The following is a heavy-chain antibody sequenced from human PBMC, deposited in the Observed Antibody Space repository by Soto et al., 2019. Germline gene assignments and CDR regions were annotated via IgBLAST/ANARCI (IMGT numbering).Heavy chain of an antibody. CDR1: GFTFSSYS. CDR3: ARDPPTPPSLEYEASHHNWFDP. V-gene: IGHV3-21*01. CDR2: ISSSSSYI. D-gene: IGHD3-10*01. J-gene: IGHJ5*02. Sequence: GGSLRLSCAASGFTFSSYSMNWVRQAPGKGLEWVSSISSSSSYIYYADSVKGRFTISRDNAKNSLYLQMNSLRAEDTAVYYCARDPPTPPSLEYEASHHNWFDPWGQGTLVTVSS.